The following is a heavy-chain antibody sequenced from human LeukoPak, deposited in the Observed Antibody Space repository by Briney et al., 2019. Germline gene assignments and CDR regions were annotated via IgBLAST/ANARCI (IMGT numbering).Heavy chain of an antibody. J-gene: IGHJ4*02. CDR3: AKLRHFDWSYFDY. Sequence: GVSLRLSCAASVFTFSSYAMSWVRQAPGKGLEWVSAISGRGGSTHYADSVKGRFTISRDNSKHTLYLQMNSLRAEDTAVYYCAKLRHFDWSYFDYWGQGTLVTVSS. V-gene: IGHV3-23*01. CDR1: VFTFSSYA. D-gene: IGHD3-9*01. CDR2: ISGRGGST.